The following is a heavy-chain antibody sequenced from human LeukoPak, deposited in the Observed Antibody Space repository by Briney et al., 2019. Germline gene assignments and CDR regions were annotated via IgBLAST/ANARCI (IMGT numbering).Heavy chain of an antibody. CDR2: IGGGGGIT. CDR3: AWDYVWGSFRH. CDR1: GFTFSSYA. V-gene: IGHV3-23*01. Sequence: GSLRLSCAASGFTFSSYAMSWVRQAPGKGLAWVSSIGGGGGITYYADAVKGRFTISRDNSKNTVSLQMNSLRAEDTAVYYCAWDYVWGSFRHWVQGSLVTVSS. D-gene: IGHD3-16*02. J-gene: IGHJ4*02.